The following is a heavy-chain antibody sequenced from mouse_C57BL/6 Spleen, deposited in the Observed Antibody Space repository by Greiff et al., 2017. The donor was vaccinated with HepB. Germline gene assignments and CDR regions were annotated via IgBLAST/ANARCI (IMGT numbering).Heavy chain of an antibody. Sequence: VQVVESGPGLVQPSQSLSITCTVSGFSLTSYGVHWVRQSPGKGLEWLGVIWSGGSTDYNAAFISRLSISKDNSKSQVFFKMNSLQADDTAIYYCARITTVDAWFAYWGQGTLVTVSA. CDR3: ARITTVDAWFAY. CDR1: GFSLTSYG. CDR2: IWSGGST. D-gene: IGHD1-1*01. V-gene: IGHV2-2*01. J-gene: IGHJ3*01.